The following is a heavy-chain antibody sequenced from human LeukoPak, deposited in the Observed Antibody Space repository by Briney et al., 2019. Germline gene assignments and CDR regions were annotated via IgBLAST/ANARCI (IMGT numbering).Heavy chain of an antibody. CDR1: GFIFSIYA. CDR3: AKVCSSSWYEETIDY. Sequence: PGGSLRLSCAASGFIFSIYAMSWVRQAPGKGLEWVSAISNSGGSTYYADSVKGRFTISRDNSKNTLYLQMNSLRAEDTAVYYCAKVCSSSWYEETIDYWGQGTLVTVSS. J-gene: IGHJ4*02. D-gene: IGHD6-13*01. CDR2: ISNSGGST. V-gene: IGHV3-23*01.